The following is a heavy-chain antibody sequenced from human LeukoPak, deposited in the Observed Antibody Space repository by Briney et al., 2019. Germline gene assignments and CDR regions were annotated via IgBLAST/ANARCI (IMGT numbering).Heavy chain of an antibody. CDR3: AKGTAYGDYLDASDI. CDR1: GFTFSSYA. J-gene: IGHJ3*02. D-gene: IGHD4-17*01. CDR2: ISGSGGST. Sequence: GGSLRLSCAASGFTFSSYAMSWVRQAPGKGLEWVSAISGSGGSTYYADSVKGRFTISRDNSKITLYLQMNSLRAEDTAVYYCAKGTAYGDYLDASDIWGQGTMVTVSS. V-gene: IGHV3-23*01.